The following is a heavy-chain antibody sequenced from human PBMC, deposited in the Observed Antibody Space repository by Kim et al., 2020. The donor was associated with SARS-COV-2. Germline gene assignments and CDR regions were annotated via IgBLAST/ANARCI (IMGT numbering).Heavy chain of an antibody. Sequence: YAQRFQGRVTMTRDTSISTAYMELSRLRSDDTAVYYCARAKKYPGGMDVWGQGTTVTVSS. CDR3: ARAKKYPGGMDV. D-gene: IGHD2-2*02. V-gene: IGHV1-2*02. J-gene: IGHJ6*02.